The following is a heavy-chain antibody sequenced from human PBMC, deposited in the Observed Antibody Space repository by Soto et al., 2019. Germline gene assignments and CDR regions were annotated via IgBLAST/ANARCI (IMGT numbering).Heavy chain of an antibody. V-gene: IGHV3-66*01. CDR3: ARSRTGTTYGGMDV. Sequence: EVQLVESGGDLVQPGGSLRLSCAASGFAVSSNYMAWDRRAPGKGLEWVSVIHSGGDTHYADSVRGRFTISRDNSKNTLYLQMNSLRAEDTAVYYCARSRTGTTYGGMDVWGQGTTVTVSS. CDR2: IHSGGDT. D-gene: IGHD1-7*01. CDR1: GFAVSSNY. J-gene: IGHJ6*02.